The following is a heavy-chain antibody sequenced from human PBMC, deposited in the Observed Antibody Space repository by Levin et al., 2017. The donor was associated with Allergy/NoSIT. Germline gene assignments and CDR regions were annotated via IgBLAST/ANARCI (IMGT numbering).Heavy chain of an antibody. V-gene: IGHV3-30*18. CDR3: AKSRGYYNYYYGVDV. Sequence: PGGSLRLSCAASAFNFTSFGVHWVRQAPGKGLEWVAVISYDGNKKYYVDSVKGRFTISRDNFKNTLYLQMNSLRAEDTAVYFCAKSRGYYNYYYGVDVWGQGTTVTVSS. D-gene: IGHD3-3*01. J-gene: IGHJ6*02. CDR2: ISYDGNKK. CDR1: AFNFTSFG.